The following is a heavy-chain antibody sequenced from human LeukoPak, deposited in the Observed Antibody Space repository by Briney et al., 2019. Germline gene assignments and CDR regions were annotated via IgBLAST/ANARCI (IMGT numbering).Heavy chain of an antibody. J-gene: IGHJ5*02. CDR2: ISQDGSEK. V-gene: IGHV3-7*01. Sequence: GRSLRLSCAASGFTFTTYWMGWVRQAPGKGLEWVANISQDGSEKYYVDSVKGRFTISRDNAKNSLYLQMNSLRAEDAAVYYCARPLKYYYGSETYFWFDPWGQGTLVTVSS. CDR3: ARPLKYYYGSETYFWFDP. CDR1: GFTFTTYW. D-gene: IGHD3-10*01.